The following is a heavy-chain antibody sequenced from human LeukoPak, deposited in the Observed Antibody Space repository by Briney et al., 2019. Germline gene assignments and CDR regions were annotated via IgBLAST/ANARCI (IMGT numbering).Heavy chain of an antibody. CDR2: ISSSGSTI. J-gene: IGHJ4*02. V-gene: IGHV3-48*03. CDR3: ARDAGYGYDRFDY. D-gene: IGHD5-18*01. CDR1: GFTFSSYE. Sequence: GGSLRLSCAASGFTFSSYEMNWVRQAPGKGLEWVSYISSSGSTIYYADSVKGRFTISRDNAKNSLYLQMNTLRAEDTAVYYCARDAGYGYDRFDYWGQGTQVTVSS.